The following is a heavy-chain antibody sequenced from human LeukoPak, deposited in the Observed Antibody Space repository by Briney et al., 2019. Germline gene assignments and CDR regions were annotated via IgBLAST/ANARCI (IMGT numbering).Heavy chain of an antibody. J-gene: IGHJ4*02. CDR2: ISYDGSNK. V-gene: IGHV3-30*18. CDR3: AKGKRREMATFFDY. Sequence: GGSLRLSCAASGFTFSSYGMHWVRQAPDKGLEWVAVISYDGSNKYYADSVKGRFTISRDDSKNTLYLQMNSLRAEDTAVYYCAKGKRREMATFFDYWGQGTLVTVSS. CDR1: GFTFSSYG. D-gene: IGHD5-24*01.